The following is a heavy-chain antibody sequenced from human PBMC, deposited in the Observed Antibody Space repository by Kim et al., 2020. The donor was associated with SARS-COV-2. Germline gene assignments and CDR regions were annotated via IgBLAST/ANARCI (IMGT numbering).Heavy chain of an antibody. CDR3: ARGPPSGDYVYYDTYYFDY. V-gene: IGHV4-39*07. CDR2: IYYSGST. Sequence: SETLSLTCTVSGGSISSSSYYWGWIRQPPGKGLEWIGSIYYSGSTYYNPSLKSRVTISVDTSKNQFSLKLSSVTAADTAVYYCARGPPSGDYVYYDTYYFDYWGQGTLVTVSS. J-gene: IGHJ4*02. CDR1: GGSISSSSYY. D-gene: IGHD3-22*01.